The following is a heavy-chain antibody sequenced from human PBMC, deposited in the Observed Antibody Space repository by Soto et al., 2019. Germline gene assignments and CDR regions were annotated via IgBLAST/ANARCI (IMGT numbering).Heavy chain of an antibody. CDR3: ARELFGRSVWFDP. D-gene: IGHD3-10*01. Sequence: PSETLSLTCTFSGGSISSYYWSLIRQPPGKGLEWIGYIYYSGSTNYNPSLKSRVTISVDTSKNQFSLKLSSVTAADTAVYYCARELFGRSVWFDPWGQGTLVTVSS. CDR1: GGSISSYY. J-gene: IGHJ5*02. CDR2: IYYSGST. V-gene: IGHV4-59*01.